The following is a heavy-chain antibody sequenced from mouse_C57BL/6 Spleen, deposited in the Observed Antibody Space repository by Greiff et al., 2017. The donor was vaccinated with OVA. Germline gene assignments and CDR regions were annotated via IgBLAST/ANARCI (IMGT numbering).Heavy chain of an antibody. D-gene: IGHD1-1*01. CDR1: GYTFTDYY. CDR2: INPNNGGT. V-gene: IGHV1-26*01. J-gene: IGHJ2*01. CDR3: VYIISTVVEDYCDY. Sequence: VQLQQSGPELVKPGASVKISCKASGYTFTDYYMNWVKQSHGKSLEWIGDINPNNGGTSYNQKFKGKATLTVDKSSSTAYMELRSLTSEDSAVYYCVYIISTVVEDYCDYTGPSTTLTVSS.